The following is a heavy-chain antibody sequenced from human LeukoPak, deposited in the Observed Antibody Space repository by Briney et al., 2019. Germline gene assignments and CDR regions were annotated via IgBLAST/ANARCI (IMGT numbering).Heavy chain of an antibody. CDR2: ISSSSSYI. Sequence: AGGSLRLSCAASGFTFSSYSMNWIRQAPGKGLEWVSSISSSSSYIYYADSVKGRFTISRDNAKNSLYLQMNSLRAEDTAVYYCARDKHKIAAAGTSVYYYYYMDVWGKGPRSPSP. V-gene: IGHV3-21*01. CDR3: ARDKHKIAAAGTSVYYYYYMDV. CDR1: GFTFSSYS. J-gene: IGHJ6*03. D-gene: IGHD6-13*01.